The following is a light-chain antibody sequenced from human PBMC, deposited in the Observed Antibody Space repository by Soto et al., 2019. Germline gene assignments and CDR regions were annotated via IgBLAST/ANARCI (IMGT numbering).Light chain of an antibody. CDR1: QSVSSN. Sequence: EIVMTQSPATLSVSPRERATLSCRASQSVSSNLAWYQQKPGQAPRLLIYGASTRATGIPARFSGSGSGTEFTPTISSLQSEDFAVYYCQQYNNWPPGTFGQGTKVEIK. J-gene: IGKJ1*01. V-gene: IGKV3-15*01. CDR3: QQYNNWPPGT. CDR2: GAS.